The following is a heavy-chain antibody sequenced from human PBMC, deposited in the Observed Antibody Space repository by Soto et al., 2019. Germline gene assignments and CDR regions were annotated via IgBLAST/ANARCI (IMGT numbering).Heavy chain of an antibody. CDR3: ATPPPYGSGRGALDY. D-gene: IGHD3-10*01. V-gene: IGHV1-24*01. CDR2: FDPEDGET. J-gene: IGHJ4*02. CDR1: GYTLTELS. Sequence: ASVKVSCKVSGYTLTELSMHWVRQAPGKGLEWMGGFDPEDGETIYAQKFQGRVTMTEDTSTDTAYMELSSLRSEDTAVYYCATPPPYGSGRGALDYWGQGTLVTVSS.